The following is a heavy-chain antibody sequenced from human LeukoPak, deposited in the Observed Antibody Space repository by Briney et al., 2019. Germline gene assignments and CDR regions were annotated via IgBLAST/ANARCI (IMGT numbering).Heavy chain of an antibody. CDR1: GFTFSDYY. CDR2: ISSSGNTI. Sequence: GGSLRLSCAASGFTFSDYYMSWIRQAPGKGLEWVSYISSSGNTIYYADSVKGRFTISRDNAKRSLHLQMNSLRAEDTAVYYCARPDYYDSSEGTGYWGQGTLVTVSS. D-gene: IGHD3-22*01. J-gene: IGHJ4*02. CDR3: ARPDYYDSSEGTGY. V-gene: IGHV3-11*01.